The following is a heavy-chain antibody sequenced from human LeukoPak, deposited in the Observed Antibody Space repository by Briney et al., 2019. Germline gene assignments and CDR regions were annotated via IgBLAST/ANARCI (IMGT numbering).Heavy chain of an antibody. V-gene: IGHV4-39*07. Sequence: SETLSLTCTVSGGSISSSSYYWGWIRQPPGKGLEWIGSIYYSGSTYYNPPLKSRVTISVDTSKNQFSLKLSSVTAADTAVYYCARGQAYYMDVWGKGTTVTVSS. CDR2: IYYSGST. J-gene: IGHJ6*03. CDR1: GGSISSSSYY. CDR3: ARGQAYYMDV.